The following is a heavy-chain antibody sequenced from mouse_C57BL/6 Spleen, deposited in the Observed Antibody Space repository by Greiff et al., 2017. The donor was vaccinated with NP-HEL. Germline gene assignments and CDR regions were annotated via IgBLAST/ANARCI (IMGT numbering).Heavy chain of an antibody. D-gene: IGHD2-4*01. CDR3: AREGGYDYDGYFDV. CDR1: GFTFSDYY. Sequence: EVMLVESEGGLVQPGSSMKLSCTASGFTFSDYYMAWVRQVPEKGLEWVANINYDGSSTYYLDSLKSRFIISRDNAKNILYLQMSSLKSEDTATYYCAREGGYDYDGYFDVWGTGTTVTVSS. CDR2: INYDGSST. J-gene: IGHJ1*03. V-gene: IGHV5-16*01.